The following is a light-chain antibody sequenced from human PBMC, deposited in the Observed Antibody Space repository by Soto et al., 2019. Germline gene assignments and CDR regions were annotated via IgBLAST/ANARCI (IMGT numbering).Light chain of an antibody. Sequence: DIVMTQSPDSLAVSLGERATINCKPSQSVFYSSNNHNYLAWYQQKPGQAPRLLIYDASKRATDIPDRFIGSGSGTDFTLTISSLEPEDFAVYYCHQRSNWPPFTFGGGTKVEI. V-gene: IGKV3-11*01. J-gene: IGKJ4*01. CDR1: QSVFYSSNNHNY. CDR2: DAS. CDR3: HQRSNWPPFT.